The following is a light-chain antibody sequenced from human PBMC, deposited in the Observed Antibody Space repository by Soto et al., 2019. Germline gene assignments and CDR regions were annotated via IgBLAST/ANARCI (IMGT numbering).Light chain of an antibody. CDR2: GAS. CDR1: QDMGSW. Sequence: DIQMTQSPSSVSASVGDRVTITCRASQDMGSWLAWYQQKPGKAPDLLIYGASSLQSGVPSRFYGSGSGTDFTLTISSLQPEDFATYYCQQGGSFPITFGQGTRLEIK. J-gene: IGKJ5*01. CDR3: QQGGSFPIT. V-gene: IGKV1-12*01.